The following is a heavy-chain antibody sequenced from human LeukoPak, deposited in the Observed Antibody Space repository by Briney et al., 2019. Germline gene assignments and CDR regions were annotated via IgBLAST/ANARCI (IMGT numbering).Heavy chain of an antibody. CDR2: IYPGDSDT. J-gene: IGHJ4*02. CDR3: ARLSGGNSLLLSY. D-gene: IGHD4-23*01. CDR1: GYTFHSYW. V-gene: IGHV5-51*01. Sequence: GESLKISCKGSGYTFHSYWIAWVRQMPGKGLEWMGIIYPGDSDTRYSPSFQGQVTISADKSIRTAYLQWSSLKASDTAMYYCARLSGGNSLLLSYWGQGTLVTVSS.